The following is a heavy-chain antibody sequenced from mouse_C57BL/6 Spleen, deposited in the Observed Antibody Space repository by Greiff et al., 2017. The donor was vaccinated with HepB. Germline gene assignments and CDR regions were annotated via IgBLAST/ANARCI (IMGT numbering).Heavy chain of an antibody. CDR3: ARRDGYYGFFAY. CDR2: IDPSDSYT. Sequence: QVQLQQPGAELVKPGASVKLSCKASGYTFTSYWMQWVKQRPGQGLEWIGEIDPSDSYTNYNQKFKGKATLTVDTSSSTAYMQLSSLTSEDSAVYYCARRDGYYGFFAYWGQGTLVTVSA. D-gene: IGHD2-3*01. CDR1: GYTFTSYW. V-gene: IGHV1-50*01. J-gene: IGHJ3*01.